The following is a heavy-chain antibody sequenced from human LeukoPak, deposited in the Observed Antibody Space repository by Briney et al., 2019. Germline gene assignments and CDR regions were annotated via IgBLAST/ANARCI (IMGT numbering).Heavy chain of an antibody. V-gene: IGHV4-61*02. J-gene: IGHJ1*01. D-gene: IGHD3-22*01. CDR3: ARGEYYYDSSGYYYQYFQH. CDR1: GGSISSGSYY. Sequence: PSQTLSLTCTVSGGSISSGSYYWSWIRQPAGKGLEWIGRIYTSGSTNYNPSLKSRVTISVDTSKTQFSLKLSSVTAADTAVYYCARGEYYYDSSGYYYQYFQHWGQGTLVTVSS. CDR2: IYTSGST.